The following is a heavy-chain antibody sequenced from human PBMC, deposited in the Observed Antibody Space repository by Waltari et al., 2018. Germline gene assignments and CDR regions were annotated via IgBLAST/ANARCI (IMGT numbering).Heavy chain of an antibody. CDR1: GFTFSRYW. D-gene: IGHD2-2*02. CDR3: ARGTHCSSTSCYTFDAFDI. Sequence: EVQLVESGGGLVQPGGSLRLSCAASGFTFSRYWMSWVRQAPGKGLEWVANIKQDGSGKYYVDSVKGRFTSARDKAKNSLYRQMNSLRAEDTGVYYCARGTHCSSTSCYTFDAFDIWGQGTMVTVSS. J-gene: IGHJ3*02. V-gene: IGHV3-7*01. CDR2: IKQDGSGK.